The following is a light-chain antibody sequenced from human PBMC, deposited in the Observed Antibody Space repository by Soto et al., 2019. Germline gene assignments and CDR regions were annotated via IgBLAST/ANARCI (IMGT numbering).Light chain of an antibody. CDR3: QQRSNWPRT. Sequence: EIVLTQSPATLSLSPGERATLSCRASQSISSYLAWYQQRPGQAPRLLISDASNRATGIPARFSGSGSGTDFSLTISSLEPEHFAIYYCQQRSNWPRTFGQGTKLELK. J-gene: IGKJ2*01. CDR2: DAS. CDR1: QSISSY. V-gene: IGKV3-11*01.